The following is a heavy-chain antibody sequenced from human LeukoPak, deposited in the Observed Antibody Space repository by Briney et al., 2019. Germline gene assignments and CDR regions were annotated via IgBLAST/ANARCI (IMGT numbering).Heavy chain of an antibody. CDR2: ISVYNGNT. CDR3: ARGSSWYRSFDWYFDL. Sequence: AASVEVSCKASGYTFTSYGISWVRQAPGQGLEWMGWISVYNGNTNYAQKLQGRVTMTTDTSTSTAYMELRSLRSDDTAVYYCARGSSWYRSFDWYFDLWGRGTLVTVSS. CDR1: GYTFTSYG. V-gene: IGHV1-18*01. D-gene: IGHD6-13*01. J-gene: IGHJ2*01.